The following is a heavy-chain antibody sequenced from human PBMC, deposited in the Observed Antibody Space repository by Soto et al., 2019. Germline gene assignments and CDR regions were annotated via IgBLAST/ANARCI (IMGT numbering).Heavy chain of an antibody. Sequence: LRLSCAASGFTFNSYGIHWVRQAPGKGLEWVAVISHDGSKTNYADSVKGRVTISRDNSKDTVYLQMNSLRAEDTAVYYCARHRVRCLIYNGMYDWGRGTTVIVSS. CDR2: ISHDGSKT. CDR3: ARHRVRCLIYNGMYD. V-gene: IGHV3-30*03. CDR1: GFTFNSYG. J-gene: IGHJ6*02. D-gene: IGHD3-3*01.